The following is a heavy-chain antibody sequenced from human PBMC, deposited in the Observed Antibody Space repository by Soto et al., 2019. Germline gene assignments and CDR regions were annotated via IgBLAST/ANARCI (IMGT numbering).Heavy chain of an antibody. CDR3: ARATSSSRWPYYYYGMDV. J-gene: IGHJ6*02. V-gene: IGHV3-30*03. CDR1: GFTFSSYG. Sequence: QVQLVESGGGVVQPGRSLRLSCAASGFTFSSYGMHWVRQAPGKGLEWVAVISYDGSNKYYADSVKGRFTISRDNSKNTLYLQMNSLRAEDTAVYYCARATSSSRWPYYYYGMDVWGQGTTVTVSS. D-gene: IGHD6-13*01. CDR2: ISYDGSNK.